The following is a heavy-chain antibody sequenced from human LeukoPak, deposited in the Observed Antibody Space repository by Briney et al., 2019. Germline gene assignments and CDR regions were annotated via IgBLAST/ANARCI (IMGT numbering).Heavy chain of an antibody. Sequence: GGSLRLSCAASGFTFDDYAMHWGRQAPGKGLEWVSGISWNSGSIGYADSVKGRFTISRDNAKNSLYLQMNSLRAEDTALYYCAKDITYGSGSYYGAFDIWGQGTMVTVSS. J-gene: IGHJ3*02. D-gene: IGHD3-10*01. CDR3: AKDITYGSGSYYGAFDI. V-gene: IGHV3-9*01. CDR2: ISWNSGSI. CDR1: GFTFDDYA.